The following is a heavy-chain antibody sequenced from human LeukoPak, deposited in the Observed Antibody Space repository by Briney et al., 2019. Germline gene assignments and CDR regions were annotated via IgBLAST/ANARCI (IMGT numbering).Heavy chain of an antibody. CDR2: ISSSSSYI. V-gene: IGHV3-21*04. J-gene: IGHJ3*02. CDR3: VMGGPYYDFWSGYYGAFDI. D-gene: IGHD3-3*01. CDR1: GFTFSSYS. Sequence: GGSLRLSCAASGFTFSSYSMNWVRQAPGKGLEWVSSISSSSSYIYYADSVKGRFTISRDNSKNTLYLQMNSLRAEDTAVYYCVMGGPYYDFWSGYYGAFDIWGQGTMVTVSS.